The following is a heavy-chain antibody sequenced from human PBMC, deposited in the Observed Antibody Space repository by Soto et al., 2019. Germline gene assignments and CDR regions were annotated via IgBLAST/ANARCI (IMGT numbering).Heavy chain of an antibody. J-gene: IGHJ4*02. D-gene: IGHD3-3*01. CDR3: ASLNLLEWPHDPQDY. CDR2: ISSSSSYI. Sequence: EVQLVESGGGLVKPGGSLRLSCAASGFTFSSYSMNWVRQAPGKGLEWVSSISSSSSYIYYADSVKGRFTISRDNAKNSLYLQMNSLRAEETAVYYCASLNLLEWPHDPQDYWGQGTLVTVSS. V-gene: IGHV3-21*01. CDR1: GFTFSSYS.